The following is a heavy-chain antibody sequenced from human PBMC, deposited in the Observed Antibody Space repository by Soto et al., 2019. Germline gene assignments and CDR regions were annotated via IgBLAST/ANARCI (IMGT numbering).Heavy chain of an antibody. J-gene: IGHJ4*02. Sequence: QVHLVQSGAEVKKPGASVKVSCKGSGYIFTTYGITWVRQAPGQGLEGMGWISAHNGNTNYAQKLQGRVTVTRDTSTSTAYMELRNLIPDDTAVYYCARGRYGDYWGQGALVTVSS. CDR2: ISAHNGNT. V-gene: IGHV1-18*01. CDR3: ARGRYGDY. CDR1: GYIFTTYG. D-gene: IGHD1-1*01.